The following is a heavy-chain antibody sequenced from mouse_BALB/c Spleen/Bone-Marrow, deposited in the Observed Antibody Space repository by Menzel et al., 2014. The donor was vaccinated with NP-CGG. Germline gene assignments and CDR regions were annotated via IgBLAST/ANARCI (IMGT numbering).Heavy chain of an antibody. D-gene: IGHD3-3*01. J-gene: IGHJ4*01. CDR1: GYTFTTYP. CDR3: AKKGPRNAMDY. Sequence: QVQLQQSGAEVVKPGASVKMSCKALGYTFTTYPIEWMKQNHGKGLEWIGNFHSFNDDTKYNEKFKDKAKLTVEKSSSTVYLEVSRLTSDGSAIYYCAKKGPRNAMDYWGQGTSVTVSS. V-gene: IGHV1-47*01. CDR2: FHSFNDDT.